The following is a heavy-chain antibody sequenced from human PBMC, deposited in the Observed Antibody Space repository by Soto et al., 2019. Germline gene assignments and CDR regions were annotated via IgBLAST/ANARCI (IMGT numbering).Heavy chain of an antibody. CDR3: ASSEYCGGDCSSPSWFDP. J-gene: IGHJ5*02. D-gene: IGHD2-21*02. CDR2: ISSSGRHI. V-gene: IGHV3-21*01. Sequence: EELMVESGGGLVKPGGSLRLSCEVSGFTFKTFSMNWIRQAPGKGLEWVSSISSSGRHIYYSDSVRGRFTISRDNAKNSLYLQMNSLRVEDTAVYYSASSEYCGGDCSSPSWFDPWGLGTVVSVSS. CDR1: GFTFKTFS.